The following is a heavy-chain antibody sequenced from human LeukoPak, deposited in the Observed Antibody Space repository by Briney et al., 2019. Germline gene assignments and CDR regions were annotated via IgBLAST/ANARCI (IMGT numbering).Heavy chain of an antibody. Sequence: GGSLRLSCAASGLTFDDYGMSWVRQAPGKGLEWVSGINWNGGSTGYADSVKGRFTISRDNAKNSLYLQMNSLRAEDTALYYCARDLGPIYGGNSFDYWGQGTLVTVSS. CDR1: GLTFDDYG. J-gene: IGHJ4*02. CDR3: ARDLGPIYGGNSFDY. CDR2: INWNGGST. V-gene: IGHV3-20*04. D-gene: IGHD4-23*01.